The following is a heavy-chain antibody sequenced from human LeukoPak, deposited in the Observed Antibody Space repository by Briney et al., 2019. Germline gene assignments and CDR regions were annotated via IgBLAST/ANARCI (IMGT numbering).Heavy chain of an antibody. V-gene: IGHV3-23*01. CDR3: AKTGYSSGWYGGDYYYYGMDV. CDR1: GFTFSSYA. J-gene: IGHJ6*02. Sequence: GGSLRLSCVVSGFTFSSYAMIWVRQAAGKGLERISVISASGGSTYYADSVKGRFTISRDNSKNTLYLQMNSLRAEDTAVYYCAKTGYSSGWYGGDYYYYGMDVWGQGTTVTVSS. CDR2: ISASGGST. D-gene: IGHD6-19*01.